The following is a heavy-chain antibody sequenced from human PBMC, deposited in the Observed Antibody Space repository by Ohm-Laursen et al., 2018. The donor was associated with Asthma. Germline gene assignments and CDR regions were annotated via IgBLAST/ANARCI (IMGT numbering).Heavy chain of an antibody. CDR3: ARGETYYYDSSGY. CDR2: IIPIFGIA. CDR1: GGTFSSYA. J-gene: IGHJ4*02. Sequence: SVKVSCKASGGTFSSYAISWVRQAPGQGLEWMGGIIPIFGIANYAQKFQGRVTITADESRSTAYMELSSLRSEDTAVYYCARGETYYYDSSGYWGQGTLVTASS. V-gene: IGHV1-69*13. D-gene: IGHD3-22*01.